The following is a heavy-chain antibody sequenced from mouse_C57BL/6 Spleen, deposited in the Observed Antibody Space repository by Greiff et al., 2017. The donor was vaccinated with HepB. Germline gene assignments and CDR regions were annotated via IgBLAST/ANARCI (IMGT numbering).Heavy chain of an antibody. CDR1: GYSITSGYY. J-gene: IGHJ2*01. CDR2: ISYDGSN. V-gene: IGHV3-6*01. CDR3: ARGKALTRLYYFDY. Sequence: EVKLVESGPGLVKPSQSLSLTCSVTGYSITSGYYWNWIRQFPGNKLEWMGYISYDGSNNYNPSLKNRISITRDTSKNQFFLKLNSVTTEDTATYYCARGKALTRLYYFDYWGQGTTLTVSS.